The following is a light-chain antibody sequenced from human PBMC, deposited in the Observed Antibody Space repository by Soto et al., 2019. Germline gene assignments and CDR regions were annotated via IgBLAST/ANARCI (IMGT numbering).Light chain of an antibody. V-gene: IGLV2-14*01. CDR3: SSFTSRHTYV. Sequence: QSALTQPASVSGSPGQSTTISCTGTRSDIGGYNYVSWYQQLPGEAPKLIIYDVSDRPSGVSTRFSGSKSGNTASLPISGLQAEDEGDYYCSSFTSRHTYVFGTGTKLTVL. J-gene: IGLJ1*01. CDR1: RSDIGGYNY. CDR2: DVS.